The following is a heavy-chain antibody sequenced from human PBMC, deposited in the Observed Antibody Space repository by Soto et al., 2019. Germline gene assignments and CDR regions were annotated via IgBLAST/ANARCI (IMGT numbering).Heavy chain of an antibody. V-gene: IGHV4-34*01. J-gene: IGHJ6*02. CDR2: INHSGST. CDR3: ARGQSEGDYYYGMDV. Sequence: SETLSLTCAVYGGSFSGYYWSWIRQPPGKGLEWIGEINHSGSTNYNPSLKSRVTISVDTSKNQFSLKLSSVTAADTAVYYCARGQSEGDYYYGMDVWGQGTKVTVSS. CDR1: GGSFSGYY.